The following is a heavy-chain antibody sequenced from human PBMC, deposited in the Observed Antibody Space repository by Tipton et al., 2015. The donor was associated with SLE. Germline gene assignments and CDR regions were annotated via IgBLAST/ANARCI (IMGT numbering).Heavy chain of an antibody. D-gene: IGHD5-12*01. J-gene: IGHJ4*02. Sequence: TLSLTCTVSGSSSSSGFFWGWIRQPPGKGLELIGTIYHSGSTYYSPSLKSRVTISVDPSKNQFSLQLTSVTAADTGLYYCTSGSGGYQRTDYWGQGTLVTVSS. V-gene: IGHV4-38-2*02. CDR2: IYHSGST. CDR3: TSGSGGYQRTDY. CDR1: GSSSSSGFF.